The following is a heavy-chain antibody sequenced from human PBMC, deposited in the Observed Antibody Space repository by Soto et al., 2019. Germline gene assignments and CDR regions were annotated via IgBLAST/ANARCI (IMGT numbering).Heavy chain of an antibody. J-gene: IGHJ3*02. CDR3: ARAPPSFIAAFDI. V-gene: IGHV3-53*01. CDR1: GFTVSSNY. Sequence: GGSLRLSCAASGFTVSSNYMSWVRQAPGKGLEWVSVIYSGGSTYYADSVKGRFTISRDNSKNTLYLQMNSLRAEDTAAYYCARAPPSFIAAFDIWGQGTMVTVSS. CDR2: IYSGGST.